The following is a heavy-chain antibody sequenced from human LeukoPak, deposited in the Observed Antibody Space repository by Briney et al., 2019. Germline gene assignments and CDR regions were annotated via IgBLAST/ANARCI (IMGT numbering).Heavy chain of an antibody. V-gene: IGHV1-8*01. J-gene: IGHJ2*01. CDR3: AKERGPSSGRYFDL. CDR2: MNPNSGNT. Sequence: AASVKVSCKASGYTFTSYDINWVRQATGQGLEWMGWMNPNSGNTGYAQKFQGRVTMTRNTSISTAYMELSSLRSEDTAVYYCAKERGPSSGRYFDLWGRGTLVTVSS. D-gene: IGHD3-10*01. CDR1: GYTFTSYD.